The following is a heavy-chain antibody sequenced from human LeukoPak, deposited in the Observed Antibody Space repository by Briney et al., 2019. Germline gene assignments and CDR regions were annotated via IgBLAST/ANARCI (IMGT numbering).Heavy chain of an antibody. J-gene: IGHJ3*02. Sequence: ASVKVSCKASGYTFTGYYMHWVRQAPGQGLEWMGRINPNRGGTNSAQKFQGRVTMTRDTSISTAYMELSRLRSDDTAVYYCARGGVLGDAFDIWGQGTMVTVSS. CDR1: GYTFTGYY. D-gene: IGHD3-16*01. V-gene: IGHV1-2*06. CDR2: INPNRGGT. CDR3: ARGGVLGDAFDI.